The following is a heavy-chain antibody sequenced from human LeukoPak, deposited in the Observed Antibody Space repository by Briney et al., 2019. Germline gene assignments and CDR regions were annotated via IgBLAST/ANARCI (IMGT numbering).Heavy chain of an antibody. D-gene: IGHD2-2*01. Sequence: ASVKVSCKASGYTFTSYDINWVRQATGQGLEWMGWMNPNSGNTGYAQKFQGRVTMTRNTSISTAYMELSSLRSEDTAVYYCARGGWAPPGIIGGCSSTSCYRSYNWFDPWGQGTLVTVSS. J-gene: IGHJ5*02. CDR2: MNPNSGNT. V-gene: IGHV1-8*01. CDR3: ARGGWAPPGIIGGCSSTSCYRSYNWFDP. CDR1: GYTFTSYD.